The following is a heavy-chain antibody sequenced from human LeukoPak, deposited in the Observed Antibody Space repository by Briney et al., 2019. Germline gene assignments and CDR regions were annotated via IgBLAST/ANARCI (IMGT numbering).Heavy chain of an antibody. Sequence: ASVKVSCKASGGTFSSYAISWVRQAPGQGLEWMGIINPSGGSTSYAQKFQGRVTMTRDTSTSTVYMELSSLRSEDTAVYYCARDCGRYFDWLFSRRGDAFDIWGQGTMVTVSS. D-gene: IGHD3-9*01. CDR3: ARDCGRYFDWLFSRRGDAFDI. J-gene: IGHJ3*02. CDR2: INPSGGST. CDR1: GGTFSSYA. V-gene: IGHV1-46*01.